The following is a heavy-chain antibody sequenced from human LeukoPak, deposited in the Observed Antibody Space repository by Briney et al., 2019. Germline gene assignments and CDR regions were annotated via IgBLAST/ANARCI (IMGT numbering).Heavy chain of an antibody. J-gene: IGHJ6*03. D-gene: IGHD5-18*01. CDR2: ISAYNGNT. Sequence: GASVKVSCKASGYTFTSYGISWVRQAPGQGLEWMGWISAYNGNTNYAQKLQGRVTMTTDTSTSAAYMELRSLRSDDTAVYYCARVGGYSYGLERYYYYMDVWGKGTTVTVSS. CDR3: ARVGGYSYGLERYYYYMDV. CDR1: GYTFTSYG. V-gene: IGHV1-18*01.